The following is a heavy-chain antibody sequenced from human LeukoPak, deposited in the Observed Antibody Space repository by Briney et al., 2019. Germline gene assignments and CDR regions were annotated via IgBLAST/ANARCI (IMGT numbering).Heavy chain of an antibody. D-gene: IGHD2-2*01. V-gene: IGHV1-24*01. Sequence: ASVKVSCKVSGYTLTELSMHWVRQAPGKGLEWMGGFDPEDGETIYAQKFQGRVTMTEDTSTDTAYMELRSLRSDDTAVYYCAKDAHPVVPEQPNFEPILPPYYYYYYMDVWGKGTTVTISS. CDR2: FDPEDGET. CDR1: GYTLTELS. J-gene: IGHJ6*03. CDR3: AKDAHPVVPEQPNFEPILPPYYYYYYMDV.